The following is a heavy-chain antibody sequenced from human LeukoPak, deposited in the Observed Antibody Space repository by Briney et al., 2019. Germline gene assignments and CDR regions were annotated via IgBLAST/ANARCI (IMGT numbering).Heavy chain of an antibody. J-gene: IGHJ6*02. CDR3: ARANYYSGMDV. Sequence: ASVKVSFKADGYTFTNYFISWVRQTPGQGLEWMGWISSYNGNANYAQKFLDRVTMTTDSATSTAYMELRSLRSDDTAVFYCARANYYSGMDVWGQGTTVTVSS. V-gene: IGHV1-18*01. CDR2: ISSYNGNA. CDR1: GYTFTNYF.